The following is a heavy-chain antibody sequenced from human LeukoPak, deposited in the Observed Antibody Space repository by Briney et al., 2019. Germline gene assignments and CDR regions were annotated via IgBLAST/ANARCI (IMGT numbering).Heavy chain of an antibody. CDR1: GFTFNTNA. CDR2: ISGRTGGT. Sequence: GGSLRLSCAASGFTFNTNAMSRVRQAPGKGLEWVSAISGRTGGTYYADSVKGRFTISRDNSKSTLYLQMNSLRAEDTAVYYCARDLEAVAGTIDYWGQGTLVTVSS. V-gene: IGHV3-23*01. CDR3: ARDLEAVAGTIDY. D-gene: IGHD6-19*01. J-gene: IGHJ4*02.